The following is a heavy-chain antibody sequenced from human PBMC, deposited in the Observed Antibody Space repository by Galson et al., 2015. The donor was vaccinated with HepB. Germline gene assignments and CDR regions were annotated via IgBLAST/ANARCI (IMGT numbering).Heavy chain of an antibody. CDR1: GFTFSSYA. V-gene: IGHV3-30*04. Sequence: SLRLSCAASGFTFSSYAMHWVRQAPGKGLEWVAVISYDGSNKYYADSVKGRFTISRDNSKNTLYLQMNSLRAEDTAVYYCARGAPETGYYDFWSGYYFGWFDPWGQGTLVTVSS. CDR2: ISYDGSNK. D-gene: IGHD3-3*01. CDR3: ARGAPETGYYDFWSGYYFGWFDP. J-gene: IGHJ5*02.